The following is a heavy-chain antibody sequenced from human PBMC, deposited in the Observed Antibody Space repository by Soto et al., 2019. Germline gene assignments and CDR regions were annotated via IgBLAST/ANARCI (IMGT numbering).Heavy chain of an antibody. CDR3: ARANVPLISRNCDD. V-gene: IGHV4-31*03. D-gene: IGHD3-3*02. CDR2: IYHTGST. Sequence: PSETLSLTCSVSGGSISTVGHYWTWIRQPPGKGLEWIGSIYHTGSTYYSKSLRSRLTMSVDTSKSQFSLRLSSVTAADTAVYYCARANVPLISRNCDDWGQGSCVTVSS. CDR1: GGSISTVGHY. J-gene: IGHJ4*02.